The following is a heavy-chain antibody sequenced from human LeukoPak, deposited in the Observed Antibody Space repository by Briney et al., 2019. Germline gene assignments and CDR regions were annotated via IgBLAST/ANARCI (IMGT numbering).Heavy chain of an antibody. V-gene: IGHV1-69*04. D-gene: IGHD2-8*01. Sequence: SVKVSCKASGGTFSSYAISWVRQAPGQGLEWMGRIIPIFGIANYAQKFQGRVTITADKSTSTVYMELSSLRSEDTAVYYCARGNGWFDPWGQGTLVTVSS. CDR2: IIPIFGIA. CDR3: ARGNGWFDP. CDR1: GGTFSSYA. J-gene: IGHJ5*02.